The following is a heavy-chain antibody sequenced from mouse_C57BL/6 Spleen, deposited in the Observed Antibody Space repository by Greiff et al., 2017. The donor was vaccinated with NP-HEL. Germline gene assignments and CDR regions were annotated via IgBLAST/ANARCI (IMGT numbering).Heavy chain of an antibody. Sequence: EVKLVESGGGLVKPGGSLKLSCAASGFTFSSYAMSWVRQTPEKRLEWVATISVGGSYTYYPDNVKGRFTISRDNAKNNLYLQMSHLKSEDTAMYYCARDLYGSSSFDYWGQGTTLTVSS. D-gene: IGHD1-1*01. J-gene: IGHJ2*01. V-gene: IGHV5-4*01. CDR2: ISVGGSYT. CDR3: ARDLYGSSSFDY. CDR1: GFTFSSYA.